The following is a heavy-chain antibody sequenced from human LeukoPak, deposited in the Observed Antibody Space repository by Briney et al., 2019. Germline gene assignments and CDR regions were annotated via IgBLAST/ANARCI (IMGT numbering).Heavy chain of an antibody. Sequence: SETLSLTCTVSGYSISSGYYWGWIRQPPGKGLEWIGSIYYSGSTYYNPSLKSRVTISVDTSKNQFSLKLSSVTAADTAVYYCARERQAFDIWGQGTMVTVSS. CDR2: IYYSGST. V-gene: IGHV4-38-2*02. J-gene: IGHJ3*02. CDR3: ARERQAFDI. CDR1: GYSISSGYY.